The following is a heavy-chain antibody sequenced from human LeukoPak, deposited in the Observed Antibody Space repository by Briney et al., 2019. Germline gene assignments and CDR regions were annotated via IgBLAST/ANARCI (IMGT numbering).Heavy chain of an antibody. J-gene: IGHJ4*02. CDR2: ISGSGGGT. CDR3: AKVEGVTMIVVVIASFDY. V-gene: IGHV3-23*01. D-gene: IGHD3-22*01. Sequence: GSLRLSCAASGFTFSSYAMSWVRQAPGKGLEWVSAISGSGGGTYYADSVKGRFTISRDNSKNTLYLQMNSLRAEDTAVYYCAKVEGVTMIVVVIASFDYWGQGTLVTVSS. CDR1: GFTFSSYA.